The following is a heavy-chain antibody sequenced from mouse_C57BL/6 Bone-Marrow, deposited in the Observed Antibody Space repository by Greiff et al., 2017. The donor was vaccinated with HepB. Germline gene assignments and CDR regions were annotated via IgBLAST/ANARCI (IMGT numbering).Heavy chain of an antibody. V-gene: IGHV5-9-1*02. CDR1: GFTFSSYA. CDR2: LSSGGDYI. J-gene: IGHJ3*01. CDR3: TRDGDYYGSSSGWFAY. D-gene: IGHD1-1*01. Sequence: EVKLVESGEGLVKPGGSLKLSCAASGFTFSSYAMSWVRQTPEKRLEWVAYLSSGGDYIYYADTVKGRFTIARDNARKSLYLQLSSLKTEDTAMYYCTRDGDYYGSSSGWFAYWGQVTLVTVSA.